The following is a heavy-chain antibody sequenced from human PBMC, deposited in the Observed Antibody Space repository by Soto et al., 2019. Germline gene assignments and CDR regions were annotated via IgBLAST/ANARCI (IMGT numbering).Heavy chain of an antibody. J-gene: IGHJ4*02. CDR3: LCGGKFFVY. V-gene: IGHV3-7*01. Sequence: EVQLVESGGGLVQPGESLRLSCAASGFTFSTYWMTWVRQPPGKGLEWVANIDQDGSERYYVDSVRGRFTISRDNAKNSLYLQMNSLGVEDTAVYYCLCGGKFFVYWGQGTLFTVSP. CDR1: GFTFSTYW. CDR2: IDQDGSER. D-gene: IGHD3-16*01.